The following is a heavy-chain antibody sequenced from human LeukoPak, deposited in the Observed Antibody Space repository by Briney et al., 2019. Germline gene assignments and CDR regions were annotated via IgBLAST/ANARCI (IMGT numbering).Heavy chain of an antibody. J-gene: IGHJ4*02. CDR3: ARLGYCSGGSCYQYFDY. V-gene: IGHV1-18*04. Sequence: ASVKVSCKASGYTFTSYGISWVRQAPGQRLEWKGWISAYNGNTNYAQKLQGRVTMTTDTSTSTAYMELRSLRSDDTAVYYCARLGYCSGGSCYQYFDYWGQGTLVTVSS. D-gene: IGHD2-15*01. CDR1: GYTFTSYG. CDR2: ISAYNGNT.